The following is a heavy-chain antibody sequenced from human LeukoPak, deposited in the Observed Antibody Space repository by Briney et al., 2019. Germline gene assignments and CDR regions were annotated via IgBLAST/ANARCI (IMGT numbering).Heavy chain of an antibody. CDR1: GGSISSYY. V-gene: IGHV4-4*07. CDR3: ATEPTRTPYYYMDV. CDR2: ISSCGSA. D-gene: IGHD1-1*01. Sequence: SETLSLTCNVSGGSISSYYWNWIRQPAGKGLEWIGRISSCGSANYNPSLKSRVTLSVDTSKKQLSLALNSVTAADTAVFYCATEPTRTPYYYMDVWGTGTTVIVSS. J-gene: IGHJ6*03.